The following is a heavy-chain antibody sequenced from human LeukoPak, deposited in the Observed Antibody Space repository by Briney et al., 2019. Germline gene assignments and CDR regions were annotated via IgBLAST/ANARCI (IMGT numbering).Heavy chain of an antibody. D-gene: IGHD4/OR15-4a*01. CDR2: ISSSSSYI. CDR1: GFTFSIYA. CDR3: ARDEGLNDAFDI. V-gene: IGHV3-21*01. Sequence: GGSLRLSCAGSGFTFSIYAMTWVRQAPGKGLEWVSSISSSSSYIYYADSVKGRFTISRDNAKNSLYLQMNSLRAEDTAVYYCARDEGLNDAFDIWGQGTMVTVSS. J-gene: IGHJ3*02.